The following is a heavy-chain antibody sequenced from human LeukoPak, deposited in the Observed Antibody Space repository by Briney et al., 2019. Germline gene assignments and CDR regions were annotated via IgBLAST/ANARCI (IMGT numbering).Heavy chain of an antibody. CDR3: AREKSILTGYYVDY. CDR2: ISVYNGNT. V-gene: IGHV1-18*04. Sequence: GASVKVSCKASGYTFTSYYMHWVRQAPGQGLEWMGWISVYNGNTKYAQKLQGRVTMTTDTSTNTAYMELRSLRSDDTAVYYCAREKSILTGYYVDYWGQGTLVTVSS. J-gene: IGHJ4*02. CDR1: GYTFTSYY. D-gene: IGHD3-9*01.